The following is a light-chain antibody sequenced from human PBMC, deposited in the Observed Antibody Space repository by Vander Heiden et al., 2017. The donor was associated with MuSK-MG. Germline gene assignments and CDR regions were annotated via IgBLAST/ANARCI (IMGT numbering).Light chain of an antibody. V-gene: IGKV1-5*03. Sequence: IHRTQPPSTLSPSVGDRVTITCRASQSISSWLAWYQQKPGKAPKLLIYKASSLESGVPSRFSGSGSGTEFTLTISRLQPDDFATYYCQQYNSYPWTFGQGTKVEIK. CDR2: KAS. CDR1: QSISSW. CDR3: QQYNSYPWT. J-gene: IGKJ1*01.